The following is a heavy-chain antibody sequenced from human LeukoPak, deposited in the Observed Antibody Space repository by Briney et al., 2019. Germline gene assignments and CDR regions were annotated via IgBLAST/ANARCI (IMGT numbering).Heavy chain of an antibody. CDR2: IYPGDSDT. J-gene: IGHJ4*02. CDR1: GYSFINYW. CDR3: AILSSGWYYFDY. Sequence: PGESLKISGKGSGYSFINYWIGWVRQMPGKGLEWMAIIYPGDSDTKYSPSFQGQVTISADKSITTAYLQWSSLKASDTAMYYCAILSSGWYYFDYWGQGTLVTVSS. V-gene: IGHV5-51*01. D-gene: IGHD6-19*01.